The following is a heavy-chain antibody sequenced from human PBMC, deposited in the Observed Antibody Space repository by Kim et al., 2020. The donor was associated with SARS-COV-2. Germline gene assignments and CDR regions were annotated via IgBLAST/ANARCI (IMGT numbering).Heavy chain of an antibody. CDR1: GFTFSSYA. V-gene: IGHV3-23*01. J-gene: IGHJ5*02. D-gene: IGHD3-9*01. CDR2: ISGSGGST. CDR3: AKIRVLRYFDWLMRENWFDP. Sequence: GGSLRLSCAASGFTFSSYAISWVRQAPGKGLEWVSAISGSGGSTYYADSVKGRFTISRDNSKNTLYLQMNSLRAEDTAVYYCAKIRVLRYFDWLMRENWFDPWGQGTLVTVSS.